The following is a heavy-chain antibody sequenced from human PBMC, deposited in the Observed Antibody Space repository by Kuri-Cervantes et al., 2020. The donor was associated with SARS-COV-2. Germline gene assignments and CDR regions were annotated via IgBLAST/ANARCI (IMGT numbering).Heavy chain of an antibody. CDR2: INNDGRST. CDR1: GITFSNYW. CDR3: ARSSGWYDY. Sequence: GESLKTSCAACGITFSNYWIHWVRQAPGKGLVLVSRINNDGRSTSYADSVKGRFTISSDNAKNTLYLQINSLRAEDTAVYYWARSSGWYDYWGQGTLVTVSS. V-gene: IGHV3-74*01. J-gene: IGHJ4*02. D-gene: IGHD6-19*01.